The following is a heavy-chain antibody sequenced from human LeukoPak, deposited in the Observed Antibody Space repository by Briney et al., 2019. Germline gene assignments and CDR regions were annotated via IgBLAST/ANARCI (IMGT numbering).Heavy chain of an antibody. D-gene: IGHD2-2*01. CDR2: IQYDGSIE. CDR1: GFSFSTYA. J-gene: IGHJ4*02. V-gene: IGHV3-30*04. CDR3: ARDSCSSPSCFDY. Sequence: GGSLRLSCSASGFSFSTYAMHWVRQAPGKGLEWVAAIQYDGSIEYYADSVKGRFTISRDDSKNTLYLQMNSLRAEDTAVYYSARDSCSSPSCFDYWGQGTLITVSS.